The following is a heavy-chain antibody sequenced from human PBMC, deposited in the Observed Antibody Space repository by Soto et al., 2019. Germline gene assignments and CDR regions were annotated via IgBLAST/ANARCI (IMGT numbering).Heavy chain of an antibody. Sequence: QVQLVQSGAEGKKPGASVKVSCKASGYTFTDYFMHWVRQAPGQGLEWMGIIIPRGGSTSYAQQFQGRVTLTRDTSTSTVYMELSSLTSEDTAVYYCARDPYLVTEYYFDYWGQGTLVTVSS. CDR3: ARDPYLVTEYYFDY. J-gene: IGHJ4*02. V-gene: IGHV1-46*03. CDR2: IIPRGGST. D-gene: IGHD5-18*01. CDR1: GYTFTDYF.